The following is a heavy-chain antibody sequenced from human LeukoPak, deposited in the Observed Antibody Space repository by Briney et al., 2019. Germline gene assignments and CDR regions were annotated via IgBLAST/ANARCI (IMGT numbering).Heavy chain of an antibody. J-gene: IGHJ4*02. Sequence: GGSLRLSCAASGFTFSSYEMNWVRQAPGKGLEWVSYISSSGSTIYYADSVKGRFTISRDNAKNSLYLQMNSLRAEDTAFYYCAIEGVVVGRDFDYWGQGTLVTVSS. CDR2: ISSSGSTI. CDR3: AIEGVVVGRDFDY. D-gene: IGHD2-15*01. CDR1: GFTFSSYE. V-gene: IGHV3-48*03.